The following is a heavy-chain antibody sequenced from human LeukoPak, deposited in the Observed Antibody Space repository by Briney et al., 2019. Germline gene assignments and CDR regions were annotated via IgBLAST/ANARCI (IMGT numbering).Heavy chain of an antibody. CDR1: EFTVSRNY. Sequence: PGGSLRLSCTASEFTVSRNYMLWVRQAPGKGLEWVSLIFSNGDTHYADSVKGRFTISRDTSKNTVYLQMNSLRVEATALYYCTRDQMHYWGQGHLVPVSS. V-gene: IGHV3-53*01. CDR3: TRDQMHY. CDR2: IFSNGDT. J-gene: IGHJ4*02. D-gene: IGHD5-24*01.